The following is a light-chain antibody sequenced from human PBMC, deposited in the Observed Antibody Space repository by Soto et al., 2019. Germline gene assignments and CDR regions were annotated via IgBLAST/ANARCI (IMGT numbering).Light chain of an antibody. J-gene: IGKJ3*01. CDR3: QQANIFPFT. Sequence: DIQMTQSPSSVSASVGDRVIITCRASQDISTWFACYQRKPGTAPRLLIYASSRWQSGVPSRFSGSGSWTDVPSTIRSLHPEYIATYYGQQANIFPFTFGPGTKMDFK. CDR1: QDISTW. CDR2: ASS. V-gene: IGKV1-12*01.